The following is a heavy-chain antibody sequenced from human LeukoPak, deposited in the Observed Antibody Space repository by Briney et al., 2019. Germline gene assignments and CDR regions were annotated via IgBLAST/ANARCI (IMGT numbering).Heavy chain of an antibody. CDR2: INPNSGGT. CDR1: GYTFTVYY. CDR3: ARDLTGTTGWFDH. Sequence: GASVKVSCTASGYTFTVYYIHWVRQAPGQGLEWMGWINPNSGGTNYAQKFQGRVTMTGDTSISTAYMELSRLRSDDTAVYYCARDLTGTTGWFDHWGQGTLVTVSS. V-gene: IGHV1-2*02. D-gene: IGHD1-7*01. J-gene: IGHJ5*02.